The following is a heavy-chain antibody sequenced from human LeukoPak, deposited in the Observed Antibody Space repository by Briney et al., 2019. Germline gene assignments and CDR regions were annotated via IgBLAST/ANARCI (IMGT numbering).Heavy chain of an antibody. Sequence: PSETLSLTCAVYGGSFSGYYWSWIRQPPGKGLEWIGYIYYSGSTNYNPSLKSRVTISVDTSKNQFSLKLSSVTAADTAVYYCARDSPMDVWGQGTTVTVSS. CDR1: GGSFSGYY. CDR3: ARDSPMDV. CDR2: IYYSGST. V-gene: IGHV4-59*12. J-gene: IGHJ6*02.